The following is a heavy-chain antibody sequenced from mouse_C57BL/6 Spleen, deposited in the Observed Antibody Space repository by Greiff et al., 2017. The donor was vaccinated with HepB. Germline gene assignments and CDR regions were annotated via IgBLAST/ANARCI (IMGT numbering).Heavy chain of an antibody. CDR2: INPYNGGT. V-gene: IGHV1-19*01. CDR1: GYTFTDYY. D-gene: IGHD3-3*01. Sequence: EVQLQQSGPVLVKPGASVKMSCKASGYTFTDYYMNWVKQSHGKSLEWIGVINPYNGGTSYNQKFKGKATLTVDKSSSTAYMELNSLTSEDSAVYYCARGDLAMDYWGQGTSVTVSS. J-gene: IGHJ4*01. CDR3: ARGDLAMDY.